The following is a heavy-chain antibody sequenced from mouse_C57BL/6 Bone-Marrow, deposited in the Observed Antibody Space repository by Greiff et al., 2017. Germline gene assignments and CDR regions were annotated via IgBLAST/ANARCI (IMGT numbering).Heavy chain of an antibody. V-gene: IGHV1-50*01. Sequence: QVQLQQPGAELVKPGASVKLSCKASGYTFTSYWMQWVKQRPGQGLEWIGEIDPSDSYTNYNQKFKGKATLTVDTSSSTAYMQLSSLTSEDSAVYDCAFYGGYCWFAYWGKGTMVTVSA. J-gene: IGHJ3*01. CDR1: GYTFTSYW. CDR3: AFYGGYCWFAY. CDR2: IDPSDSYT. D-gene: IGHD2-3*01.